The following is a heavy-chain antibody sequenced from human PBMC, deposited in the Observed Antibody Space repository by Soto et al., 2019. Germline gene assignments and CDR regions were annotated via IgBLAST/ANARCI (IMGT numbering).Heavy chain of an antibody. D-gene: IGHD2-15*01. J-gene: IGHJ3*02. V-gene: IGHV3-23*01. Sequence: EVQLLESGGGLVQPGGSLRLSCAASGFTFSSYAMSWVRQAPGKGLEWVSAISGSGGSTYYADSVKGRFTISRDNSKNTLYLQMNSLRAEDTAVYYCAKDPPDIVVVVAVNDAFDIWGQGTMVTVSS. CDR3: AKDPPDIVVVVAVNDAFDI. CDR1: GFTFSSYA. CDR2: ISGSGGST.